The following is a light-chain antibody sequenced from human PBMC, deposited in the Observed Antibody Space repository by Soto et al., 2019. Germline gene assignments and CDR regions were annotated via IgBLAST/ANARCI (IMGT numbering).Light chain of an antibody. V-gene: IGKV1-9*01. CDR3: QQVDSYPRT. Sequence: IQLTQSPSSLSASVGDTVTITCRASQAIGSYFAWYQQRPGTAPKLLIYSASTLHSGVPSRFSGSGSGTDFTLTISSLQPEDFETYYCQQVDSYPRTFGPGTTVEI. CDR2: SAS. J-gene: IGKJ3*01. CDR1: QAIGSY.